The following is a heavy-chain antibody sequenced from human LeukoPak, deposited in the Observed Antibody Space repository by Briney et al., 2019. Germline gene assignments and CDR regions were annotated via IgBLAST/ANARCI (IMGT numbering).Heavy chain of an antibody. J-gene: IGHJ4*02. CDR1: GYTLTELS. D-gene: IGHD6-19*01. Sequence: ASVKVSCKVSGYTLTELSMHWVRQAPGKGLEWMGGFDPEDGETIYAQKFQGRVTMTEDTSTDTAYMELSSLRSEDTAVYYCATVFRGYSSGWYFDYWGQGTLVTVSS. V-gene: IGHV1-24*01. CDR3: ATVFRGYSSGWYFDY. CDR2: FDPEDGET.